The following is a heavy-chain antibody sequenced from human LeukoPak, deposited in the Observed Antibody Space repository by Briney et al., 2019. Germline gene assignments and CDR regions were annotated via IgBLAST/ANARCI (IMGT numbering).Heavy chain of an antibody. V-gene: IGHV1-2*02. Sequence: ASVKVSCKASRYTFTRYYMHWVRQAPGQGREGRGWINPNCGGTNYAQKFQGRVTMTRDTSISTAYMELSRLRSDDTAVYYCARASRTYGYSYMGYWGQGTLVTVSS. CDR2: INPNCGGT. CDR3: ARASRTYGYSYMGY. J-gene: IGHJ4*02. D-gene: IGHD5-18*01. CDR1: RYTFTRYY.